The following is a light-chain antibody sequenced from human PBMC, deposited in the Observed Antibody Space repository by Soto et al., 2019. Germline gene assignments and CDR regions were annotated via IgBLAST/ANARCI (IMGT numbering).Light chain of an antibody. Sequence: DIHMTQSPSTLSASVGDRGTITCRASQSIATYLTWYQQKPGKAPKLLIYDASSLKSGVPSRFSGSGSGTEFTLTISSLQPDDFATYYCQHYNSYPITFGQGTRLEI. CDR1: QSIATY. CDR2: DAS. CDR3: QHYNSYPIT. V-gene: IGKV1-5*01. J-gene: IGKJ5*01.